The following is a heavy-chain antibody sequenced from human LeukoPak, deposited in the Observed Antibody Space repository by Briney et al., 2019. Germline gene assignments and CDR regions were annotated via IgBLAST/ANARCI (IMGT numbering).Heavy chain of an antibody. Sequence: PGGSLRLSCAASGFTFSSYAMHWVRQAPGKGLEWVSGISGSGGNTVYADSVEGRFTISRDNFKNTLYLQMNSLRPEDTAVYFCAKRDSSGWYCFDYWGQGSLVTVSS. CDR3: AKRDSSGWYCFDY. J-gene: IGHJ4*02. D-gene: IGHD6-19*01. V-gene: IGHV3-23*01. CDR2: ISGSGGNT. CDR1: GFTFSSYA.